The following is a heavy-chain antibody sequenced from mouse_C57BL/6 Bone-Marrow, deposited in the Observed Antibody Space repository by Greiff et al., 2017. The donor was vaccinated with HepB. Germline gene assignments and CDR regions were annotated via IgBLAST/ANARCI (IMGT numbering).Heavy chain of an antibody. D-gene: IGHD2-4*01. CDR3: TRDYHYAMDY. J-gene: IGHJ4*01. CDR1: GFNIKDDY. V-gene: IGHV14-4*01. Sequence: VQLKQSGAELVRPGASVKLSCTASGFNIKDDYMHWVKQRPEQGLEWIGWIDPENGDTEYASKFQGKATITADTSSNTAYLQLSSLTSEDTAVYYCTRDYHYAMDYWGQGTSVTVSS. CDR2: IDPENGDT.